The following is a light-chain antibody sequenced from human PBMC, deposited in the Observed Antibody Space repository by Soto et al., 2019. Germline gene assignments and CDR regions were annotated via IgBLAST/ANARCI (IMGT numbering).Light chain of an antibody. V-gene: IGKV3-11*01. CDR1: QSVSSY. CDR3: QQRSNWPPEIT. CDR2: DAS. Sequence: EIVLTQSPATLSLSPGERATLSCMGSQSVSSYLAWYQQKPGQAPRLLIYDASNRATGIPARFSGSGSGTDFTLTISSLEPEDFAVYYCQQRSNWPPEITFGQGTRLEIK. J-gene: IGKJ5*01.